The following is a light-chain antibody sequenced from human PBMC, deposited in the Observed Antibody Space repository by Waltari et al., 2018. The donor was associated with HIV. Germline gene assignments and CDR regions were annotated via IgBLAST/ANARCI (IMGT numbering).Light chain of an antibody. CDR1: SPNIGAGYD. CDR2: ANI. V-gene: IGLV1-40*01. J-gene: IGLJ2*01. CDR3: QSYDSSLSAYVV. Sequence: QSVLTQPPSVSGAPGQRVTISCTGTSPNIGAGYDVHWYQQLPGPAPKLLIYANIHRPSGVPDRFSVSKSATSASLAITGLQAEDEADYFCQSYDSSLSAYVVFGGGTKLTVL.